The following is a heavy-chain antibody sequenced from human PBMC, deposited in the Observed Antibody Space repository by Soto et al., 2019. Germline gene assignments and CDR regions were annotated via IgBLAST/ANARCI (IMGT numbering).Heavy chain of an antibody. D-gene: IGHD5-18*01. J-gene: IGHJ6*02. CDR2: IWFDGGRT. CDR1: AFTFSNQG. Sequence: QLVESGGGVVQPGGSLRLSCSATPSAFTFSNQGMHWVRQTPGKGLEWLAVIWFDGGRTYYADSVKGRFTISSDNSEGTLYLQMNSLRDGDTGVYYCAPSGRGDFTSVVRSFNYALDVWGQGTTVAVSS. CDR3: APSGRGDFTSVVRSFNYALDV. V-gene: IGHV3-33*01.